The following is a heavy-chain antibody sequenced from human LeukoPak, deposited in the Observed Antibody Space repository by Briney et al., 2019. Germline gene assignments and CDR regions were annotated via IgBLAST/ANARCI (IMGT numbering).Heavy chain of an antibody. V-gene: IGHV4-39*07. CDR3: ARTPNYYYDSSGYTDYFDY. J-gene: IGHJ4*02. CDR2: IYYSGST. D-gene: IGHD3-22*01. Sequence: SETLSLTCTVSGGSISSSSYYWGWIRQPPGKGLEWIGSIYYSGSTYYNPSLKSRVTISVDTSKNQFSRKLSSVTAADTAVYYCARTPNYYYDSSGYTDYFDYWGQGTLVTVSS. CDR1: GGSISSSSYY.